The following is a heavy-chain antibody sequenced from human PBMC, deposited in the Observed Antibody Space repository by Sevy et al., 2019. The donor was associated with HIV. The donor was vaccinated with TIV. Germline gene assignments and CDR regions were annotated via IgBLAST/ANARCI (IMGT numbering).Heavy chain of an antibody. D-gene: IGHD3-10*01. CDR2: ISYDGSNK. CDR1: GFTFSSYA. Sequence: GGSLRLSCAASGFTFSSYAMHWVRQAPGKGLEWVAVISYDGSNKYYADSVKGRFTISRDNSKNTLYLQMNSLRTEDTALYYCARDRGSGKNVFFDYWGQGTLVTVSS. V-gene: IGHV3-30-3*01. J-gene: IGHJ4*02. CDR3: ARDRGSGKNVFFDY.